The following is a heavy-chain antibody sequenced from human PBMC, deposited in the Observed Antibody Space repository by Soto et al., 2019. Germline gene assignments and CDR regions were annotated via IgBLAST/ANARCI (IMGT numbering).Heavy chain of an antibody. CDR1: GYTFTSYG. CDR2: ISALKGSP. J-gene: IGHJ3*02. D-gene: IGHD6-19*01. V-gene: IGHV1-18*04. CDR3: ARDRAEQWLVRGAFDT. Sequence: ASVKVSCKASGYTFTSYGIGWVRQAPGQGLEWMGGISALKGSPNYAQRLQGRVTMTADTSTSTAYMELRSLRSEDTAVYYCARDRAEQWLVRGAFDTWGQGTMVTVSS.